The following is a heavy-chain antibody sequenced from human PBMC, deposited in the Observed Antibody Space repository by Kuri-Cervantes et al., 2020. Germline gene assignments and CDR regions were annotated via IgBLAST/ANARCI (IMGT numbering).Heavy chain of an antibody. CDR1: GYTFTGYY. D-gene: IGHD5-18*01. Sequence: ASVKVSCKASGYTFTGYYMHWVRQAPGRGLEWMGWINPNSGGTNYAQKFQGRVTMTRDTSISTAYMELSRLRSDDTAVYYCARDRYSYGGDAADYWGQGTLVTVSS. V-gene: IGHV1-2*02. CDR3: ARDRYSYGGDAADY. CDR2: INPNSGGT. J-gene: IGHJ4*02.